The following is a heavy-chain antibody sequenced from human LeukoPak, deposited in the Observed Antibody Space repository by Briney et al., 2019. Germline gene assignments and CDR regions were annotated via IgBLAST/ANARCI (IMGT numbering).Heavy chain of an antibody. D-gene: IGHD3-10*01. J-gene: IGHJ4*02. CDR3: ARAVQKAEDY. CDR2: ISSSSSYI. CDR1: GFTFSSYG. Sequence: GGSLRLSCAASGFTFSSYGMNWVRQAPGKGLEWVSSISSSSSYIYYADSVRGRFTISRDNAKNSLYLQMNSLRAEDTAVYYCARAVQKAEDYWGQGTLVTVSS. V-gene: IGHV3-21*01.